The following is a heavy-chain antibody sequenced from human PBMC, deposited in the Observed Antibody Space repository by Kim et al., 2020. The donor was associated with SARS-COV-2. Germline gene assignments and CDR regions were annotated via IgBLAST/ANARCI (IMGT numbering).Heavy chain of an antibody. CDR1: GYTFTSYY. D-gene: IGHD4-17*01. Sequence: ASVKVSCKASGYTFTSYYMHWVRQAPGQGLEWMGIINPSGGSTSYAQKFQGRVTMTRDTSTSTVYMELSSLRSEDTAVYYCARATLYDYGGGYNWFDPWGQGTLVTVSS. J-gene: IGHJ5*02. CDR2: INPSGGST. V-gene: IGHV1-46*01. CDR3: ARATLYDYGGGYNWFDP.